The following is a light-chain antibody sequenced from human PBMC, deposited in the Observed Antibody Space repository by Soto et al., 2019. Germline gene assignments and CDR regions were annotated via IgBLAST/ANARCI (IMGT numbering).Light chain of an antibody. CDR3: QQRSNWPPEVT. CDR2: DAS. V-gene: IGKV3-11*01. CDR1: QSVSSS. J-gene: IGKJ3*01. Sequence: EIVLTQSPDTLSLSPVERATLSCRASQSVSSSLAWYQQKPGQAPRLLIYDASNRATGIPARFSGSGSGTDFTLTISSLEPEDFAVYYCQQRSNWPPEVTFGPGTKVDIK.